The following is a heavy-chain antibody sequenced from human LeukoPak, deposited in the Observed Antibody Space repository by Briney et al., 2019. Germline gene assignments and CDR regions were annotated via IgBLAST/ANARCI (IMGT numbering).Heavy chain of an antibody. CDR2: INHSGST. CDR3: ARWRDYGDYVDY. D-gene: IGHD4-17*01. J-gene: IGHJ4*02. V-gene: IGHV4-34*01. CDR1: GGSISSYY. Sequence: SETLSLTCTVSGGSISSYYWSWIRQPPGKGLEWIGEINHSGSTNYNPSLKSRVTISVDTSKNQFSLKLSPVTAADTAVYYCARWRDYGDYVDYWGQGTLVTVSS.